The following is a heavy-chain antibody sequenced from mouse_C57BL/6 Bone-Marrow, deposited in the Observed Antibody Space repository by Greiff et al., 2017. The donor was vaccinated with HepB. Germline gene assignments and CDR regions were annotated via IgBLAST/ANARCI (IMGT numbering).Heavy chain of an antibody. D-gene: IGHD2-5*01. J-gene: IGHJ4*01. V-gene: IGHV1-26*01. CDR3: ARSPFPYSNLYAMDY. CDR1: GYTFTDYY. Sequence: VQLQQSGPELVKPGASVKISCKASGYTFTDYYMNWVKQSHGKSLEWIGDINPNNGGTSYNQKFKGKATLTVDKSSSTAYMELRSLTSEDSAVYYCARSPFPYSNLYAMDYWGQGTSVTVSS. CDR2: INPNNGGT.